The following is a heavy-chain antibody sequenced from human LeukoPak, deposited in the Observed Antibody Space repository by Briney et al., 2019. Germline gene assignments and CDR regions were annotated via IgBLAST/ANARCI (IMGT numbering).Heavy chain of an antibody. CDR2: INPNSGGT. J-gene: IGHJ5*02. CDR3: ARGYAYYNWFDP. V-gene: IGHV1-2*02. D-gene: IGHD1-1*01. Sequence: ASVKVSCKASGYTFTGYCMHWVRQAPGQGLERMGWINPNSGGTNYAQKFQGRVTMTRDTSISTAYMELSRLRSDDTAVYYCARGYAYYNWFDPWGQGTLVTVSS. CDR1: GYTFTGYC.